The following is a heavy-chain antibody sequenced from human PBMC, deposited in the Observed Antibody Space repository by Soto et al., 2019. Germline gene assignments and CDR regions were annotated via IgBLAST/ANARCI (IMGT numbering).Heavy chain of an antibody. V-gene: IGHV3-64*02. Sequence: WGSLRLSCAASGFTFSTFTMHWVRQAPGKGLEYVSAISSNGGTTYYADSVKGRFTISRDNSKNTLFLQMDSLRAEDMAVYYCARDRLRFLGGFFDYWGQGSLVTVSP. CDR2: ISSNGGTT. J-gene: IGHJ4*01. CDR1: GFTFSTFT. D-gene: IGHD3-3*01. CDR3: ARDRLRFLGGFFDY.